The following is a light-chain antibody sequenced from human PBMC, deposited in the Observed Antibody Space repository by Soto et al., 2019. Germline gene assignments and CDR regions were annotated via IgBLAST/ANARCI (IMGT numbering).Light chain of an antibody. CDR2: AS. CDR3: QHYGTSAL. J-gene: IGKJ3*01. V-gene: IGKV3-20*01. Sequence: EIVLTQSPGTLSLSPGERATLSCRASQSVSDSYLAWYQPKPGQAPRLLIYASSRATGIPDRFSGSGSGTDFTVSISRLEPEDFAVYYCQHYGTSALFGPGTRVDIK. CDR1: QSVSDSY.